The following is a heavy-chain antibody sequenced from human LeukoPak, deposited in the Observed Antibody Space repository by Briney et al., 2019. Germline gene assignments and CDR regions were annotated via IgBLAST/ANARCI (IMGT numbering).Heavy chain of an antibody. V-gene: IGHV4-39*01. Sequence: SETLSLTCTVSGGAISSSIYYWDWIRQAPGQGLEWIGSIYYSGITYYNASLKSRVTMSIDTAKNHFSLKLSSVTAADTAVYFCARHLGSSSSWYSSWFDPWGQGTLVTVSS. J-gene: IGHJ5*02. D-gene: IGHD6-13*01. CDR2: IYYSGIT. CDR3: ARHLGSSSSWYSSWFDP. CDR1: GGAISSSIYY.